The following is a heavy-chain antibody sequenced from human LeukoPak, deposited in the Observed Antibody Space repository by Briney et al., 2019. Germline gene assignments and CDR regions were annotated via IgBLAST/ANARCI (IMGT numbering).Heavy chain of an antibody. CDR1: GGSFSGYY. V-gene: IGHV4-34*01. D-gene: IGHD5-24*01. CDR3: ARRRDGYKRSYYFDY. Sequence: SETLSLTCAVYGGSFSGYYWSWIRQPPGKGLEWIGEINHSGSTNYNPSLKSRVTISVDTSKNQFSLKLSSVTAADTAVYYCARRRDGYKRSYYFDYWGQGTLVTVSS. CDR2: INHSGST. J-gene: IGHJ4*02.